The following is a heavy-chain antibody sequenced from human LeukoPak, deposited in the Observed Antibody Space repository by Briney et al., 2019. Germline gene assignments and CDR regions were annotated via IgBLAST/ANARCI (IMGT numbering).Heavy chain of an antibody. CDR1: GGSISSNSYY. CDR2: IYYSGST. V-gene: IGHV4-39*07. Sequence: SETLSLTCAVSGGSISSNSYYWGWIRQPPGKGLEWIGSIYYSGSTYYNPSLKSRVTISVDTSKNQFSLKLSSVTAADTAMYYCAREYCTNGVCYSNWFDPWGQGTLVTVSS. D-gene: IGHD2-8*01. J-gene: IGHJ5*02. CDR3: AREYCTNGVCYSNWFDP.